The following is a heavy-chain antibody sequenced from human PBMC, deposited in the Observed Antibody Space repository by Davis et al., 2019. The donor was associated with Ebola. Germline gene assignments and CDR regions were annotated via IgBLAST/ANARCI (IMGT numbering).Heavy chain of an antibody. CDR3: ARVWGGYSGYDWLDY. Sequence: ASVKVSCKASGYTFTSYGISWVRQAPGQGLEWMGWISAYNGNTNYAQKLQGRVTITTDTSTSTAYMELWSLRSDNTAVYYCARVWGGYSGYDWLDYWGQGTLVTVSS. J-gene: IGHJ4*02. D-gene: IGHD5-12*01. CDR1: GYTFTSYG. V-gene: IGHV1-18*01. CDR2: ISAYNGNT.